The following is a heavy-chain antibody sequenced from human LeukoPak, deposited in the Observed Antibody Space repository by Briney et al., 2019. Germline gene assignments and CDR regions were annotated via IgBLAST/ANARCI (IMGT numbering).Heavy chain of an antibody. J-gene: IGHJ4*02. Sequence: PGGSLRLSCAASGFTFSSYWMSWVRQAPGKGLEWVAYINQDGSEKNYADSVKGRFTVSRDNAKNSLFLEMNSLRVEDTAVYYCARALYDGSGYYSHFDYWGQGTLVTVSS. D-gene: IGHD3-22*01. CDR1: GFTFSSYW. CDR3: ARALYDGSGYYSHFDY. CDR2: INQDGSEK. V-gene: IGHV3-7*01.